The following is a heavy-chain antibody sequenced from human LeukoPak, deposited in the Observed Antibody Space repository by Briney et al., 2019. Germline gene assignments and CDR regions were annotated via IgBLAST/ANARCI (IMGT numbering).Heavy chain of an antibody. CDR3: ARGDYDILTGYSLFDY. Sequence: SETLSLTCTVSGGSISSYYWSWIRQPAGKGLEWIGRIYTSGSTNYNPSLKSRVTMSVDTSKNQFSLKLSSVTAADTAVCYCARGDYDILTGYSLFDYWGQGTLVTVSS. CDR1: GGSISSYY. CDR2: IYTSGST. J-gene: IGHJ4*02. D-gene: IGHD3-9*01. V-gene: IGHV4-4*07.